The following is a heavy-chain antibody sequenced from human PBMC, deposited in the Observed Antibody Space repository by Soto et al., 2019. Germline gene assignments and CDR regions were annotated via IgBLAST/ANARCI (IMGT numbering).Heavy chain of an antibody. D-gene: IGHD3-10*01. V-gene: IGHV4-31*03. J-gene: IGHJ4*02. CDR1: GGSITSGGYC. CDR3: ARDGHYFGSCSPPLLSK. Sequence: QVQLQESGPGLVKPSQTLSLTCTVSGGSITSGGYCWTWIRQHPVKGLEWMGHIYYSGSTSYNPSLKSRVTISIDPSTNPFSLQLTSVTAADTAVYYCARDGHYFGSCSPPLLSKWGQGTLVPVSS. CDR2: IYYSGST.